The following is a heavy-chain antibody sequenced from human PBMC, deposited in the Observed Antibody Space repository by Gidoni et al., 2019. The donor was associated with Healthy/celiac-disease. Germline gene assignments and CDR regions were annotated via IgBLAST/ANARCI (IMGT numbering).Heavy chain of an antibody. CDR1: GYTFTGYY. D-gene: IGHD3-10*01. Sequence: QVQLVQSGAEVTTPGASVQVSCQASGYTFTGYYLHWVRQAPGQGLEWMGRINPNSGGTNYAKKFQGRVTMTRETSISTAYMELSRLRSDDTAVYYCARDTYGSGSYYSLWWFDPWGQGTLVTVSS. CDR3: ARDTYGSGSYYSLWWFDP. J-gene: IGHJ5*02. V-gene: IGHV1-2*06. CDR2: INPNSGGT.